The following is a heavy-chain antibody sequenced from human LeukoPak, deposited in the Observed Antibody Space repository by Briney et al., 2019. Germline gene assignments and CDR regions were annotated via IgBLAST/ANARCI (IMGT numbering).Heavy chain of an antibody. J-gene: IGHJ3*02. CDR2: THPGDSDT. CDR3: ARLAGGASPPLRDAFDI. V-gene: IGHV5-51*01. Sequence: GESLKISGKGFGYNLTSSWIGGVRQMSGKGLDWMGITHPGDSDTRYSPSFQGQVTLSVDESITTAYVQWSSLKASDTAMYYCARLAGGASPPLRDAFDIWGQGTMVTVSS. D-gene: IGHD3-16*01. CDR1: GYNLTSSW.